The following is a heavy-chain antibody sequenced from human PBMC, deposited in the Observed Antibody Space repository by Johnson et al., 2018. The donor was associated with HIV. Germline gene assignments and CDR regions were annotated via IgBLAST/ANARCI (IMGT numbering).Heavy chain of an antibody. Sequence: VQLVESGGGVVQPGRSLRLSCAASGFTFSTYGMHWVRQAPGKGLEWVAVMWYDGSNKYYAESVKGRFTISRDNSNNTLYLQMNSLRTEDTAVYYCAKRATVVSGSPSDAFDIWGQGTMVTVSS. CDR2: MWYDGSNK. D-gene: IGHD4-23*01. V-gene: IGHV3-33*06. J-gene: IGHJ3*02. CDR3: AKRATVVSGSPSDAFDI. CDR1: GFTFSTYG.